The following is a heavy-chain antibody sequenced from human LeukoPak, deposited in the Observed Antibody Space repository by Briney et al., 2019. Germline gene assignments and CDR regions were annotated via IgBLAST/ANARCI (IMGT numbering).Heavy chain of an antibody. V-gene: IGHV1-24*01. CDR2: FDPEDGET. CDR3: ATDIRSYYYFGY. CDR1: GYTLTELS. Sequence: ASVKVSCKVSGYTLTELSMHWVRQAPGKGLEWMGGFDPEDGETIYAQKFQGRVTMTEDTSTDTAYMELSSLRSEDTAVYYCATDIRSYYYFGYWGQGTLVTVSS. J-gene: IGHJ4*02. D-gene: IGHD1-26*01.